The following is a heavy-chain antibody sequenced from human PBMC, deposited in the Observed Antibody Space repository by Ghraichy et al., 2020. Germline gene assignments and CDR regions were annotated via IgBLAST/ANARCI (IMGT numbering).Heavy chain of an antibody. CDR3: AREGYCSSTSCYRGNFDY. CDR2: ISSSSSTI. V-gene: IGHV3-48*02. CDR1: GFAFSSYS. J-gene: IGHJ4*02. Sequence: GGSLRLSCAASGFAFSSYSINWVRQAPGKGLEWVSYISSSSSTIYYADSVKGRFTISRDNAKNSLYLQMNSLRDEDTAVYYCAREGYCSSTSCYRGNFDYWGQGTLVTVSS. D-gene: IGHD2-2*01.